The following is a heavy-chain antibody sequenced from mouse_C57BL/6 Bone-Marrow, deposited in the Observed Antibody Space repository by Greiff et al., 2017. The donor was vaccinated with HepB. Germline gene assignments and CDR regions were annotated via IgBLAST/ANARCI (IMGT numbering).Heavy chain of an antibody. J-gene: IGHJ1*03. CDR3: ATDRSGYLGGV. CDR1: GFSFTSYA. CDR2: IWTGGGT. D-gene: IGHD3-2*02. V-gene: IGHV2-9-1*01. Sequence: VKLQESGPGLVAPSQCLSITCTVSGFSFTSYAISWVRQPPGKGLEWLGVIWTGGGTNYNSALKSRLSISKDNSKSQVFLKMNSLQTDDTARYYCATDRSGYLGGVWGTGTTVTVSS.